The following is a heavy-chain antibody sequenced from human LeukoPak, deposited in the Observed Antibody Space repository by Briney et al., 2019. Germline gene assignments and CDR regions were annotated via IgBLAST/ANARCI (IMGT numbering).Heavy chain of an antibody. CDR1: GFTFSNYN. Sequence: GGSLRLSCAVSGFTFSNYNMNWVRQAPGKGLDWVSYISSSSGTIYYADSVKGRFTISRDNAKNSLYLQMSSLRAEDTAVYYCARETTGIDYWGQGTLVTVSP. CDR2: ISSSSGTI. V-gene: IGHV3-48*01. D-gene: IGHD4-17*01. J-gene: IGHJ4*02. CDR3: ARETTGIDY.